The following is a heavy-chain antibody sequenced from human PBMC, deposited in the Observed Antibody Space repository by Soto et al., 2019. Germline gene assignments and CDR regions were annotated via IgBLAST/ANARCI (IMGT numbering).Heavy chain of an antibody. CDR3: ATLQSWRALYY. CDR2: ISGSGSGP. J-gene: IGHJ4*02. V-gene: IGHV3-23*01. CDR1: GFTFTNYD. Sequence: EVQLFESGGGLVQPGGSLRLSCADSGFTFTNYDMSWVRQARGKGLELGSFISGSGSGPYYADSVKGRFTISRDNAENTLYLQMNSLRVEDTAVYYCATLQSWRALYYWGQRTLVTVSS. D-gene: IGHD6-13*01.